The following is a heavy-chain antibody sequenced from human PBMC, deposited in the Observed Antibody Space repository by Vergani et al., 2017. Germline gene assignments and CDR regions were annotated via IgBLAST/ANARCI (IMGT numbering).Heavy chain of an antibody. CDR2: ISGSGGST. Sequence: VQLVESGGGVVQPGRSLRLSCAASGFTFSSYAMHWVRQAPGKGLEWVSAISGSGGSTYYADSVKGRFTISRDNSKNTLYLQMNSLRAEDTAVYYCAKDGSYGSGSYPFDYWGQGTLVTVSS. CDR3: AKDGSYGSGSYPFDY. D-gene: IGHD3-10*01. J-gene: IGHJ4*02. V-gene: IGHV3-23*04. CDR1: GFTFSSYA.